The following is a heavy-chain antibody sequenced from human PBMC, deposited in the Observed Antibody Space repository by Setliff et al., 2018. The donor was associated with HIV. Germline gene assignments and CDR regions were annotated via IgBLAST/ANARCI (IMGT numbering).Heavy chain of an antibody. D-gene: IGHD6-6*01. CDR1: GFAFSEFW. J-gene: IGHJ4*02. Sequence: PGGSLRLSCAASGFAFSEFWMSWARQAPGKGLEWVANIKQDGSEKYYVDSVKGRFTISRDNAKNSLYLQMNSLRAEDTAVYYCARGHYSSSSGWGQGALVTVSS. CDR3: ARGHYSSSSG. CDR2: IKQDGSEK. V-gene: IGHV3-7*03.